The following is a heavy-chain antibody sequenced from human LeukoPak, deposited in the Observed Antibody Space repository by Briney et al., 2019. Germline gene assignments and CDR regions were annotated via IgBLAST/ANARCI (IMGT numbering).Heavy chain of an antibody. D-gene: IGHD3-16*01. CDR2: MNPNSGNT. CDR3: ARGRNWGDLARAINYYYYYMDV. V-gene: IGHV1-8*03. J-gene: IGHJ6*03. CDR1: VYTFTSYD. Sequence: GASVNVSCKASVYTFTSYDINWVRQATGQGLEWMGWMNPNSGNTGYAQKFQGRVTITRNTSISTAYMELSSLRSEDTAVYYCARGRNWGDLARAINYYYYYMDVWGKGTTVTVSS.